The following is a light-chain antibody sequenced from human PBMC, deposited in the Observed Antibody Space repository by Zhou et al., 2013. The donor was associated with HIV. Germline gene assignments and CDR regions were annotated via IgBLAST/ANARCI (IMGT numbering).Light chain of an antibody. J-gene: IGKJ1*01. CDR1: QGIRND. CDR3: LQHNSLPQT. Sequence: DIQMTQSPSSLSASVGDRVTITCRASQGIRNDLDWYQQKPGKAPKRLIYSASTLQGGVPSRFSGSGSGTVFTLTISSLRLEDFATYYCLQHNSLPQTFGQGTKGGNQT. CDR2: SAS. V-gene: IGKV1-17*01.